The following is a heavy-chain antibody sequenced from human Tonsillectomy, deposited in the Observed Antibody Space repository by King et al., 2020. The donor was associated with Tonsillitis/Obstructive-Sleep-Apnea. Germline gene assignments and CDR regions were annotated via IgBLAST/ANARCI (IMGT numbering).Heavy chain of an antibody. V-gene: IGHV3-66*01. CDR3: GSLSYGVGDAFDI. Sequence: VQLVESGGGLVQPGGSLRLSCAASGFTVSSNYMSWVRQAPGKGLEWVSVIYSDGSTYYADSVKGRFTISRDNSQNTLYLQMNSLRAEDTAVYYCGSLSYGVGDAFDIWGQGTMVTVSS. D-gene: IGHD4-17*01. CDR1: GFTVSSNY. CDR2: IYSDGST. J-gene: IGHJ3*02.